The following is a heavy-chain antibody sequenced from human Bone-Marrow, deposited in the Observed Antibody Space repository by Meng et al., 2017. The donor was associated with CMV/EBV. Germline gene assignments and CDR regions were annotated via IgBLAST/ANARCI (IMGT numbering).Heavy chain of an antibody. J-gene: IGHJ6*02. Sequence: GGSLRLSCAASGFTFSSYAMSWVRQAPGKGLEWVSAISGSGGSTYYADSVKGRFTISRDNSKNTLYLQMNSLRAEDTAVYYCAKVEGRGRLGYYYYGMDVWDQGTTVTVSS. V-gene: IGHV3-23*01. CDR2: ISGSGGST. CDR3: AKVEGRGRLGYYYYGMDV. D-gene: IGHD3-10*01. CDR1: GFTFSSYA.